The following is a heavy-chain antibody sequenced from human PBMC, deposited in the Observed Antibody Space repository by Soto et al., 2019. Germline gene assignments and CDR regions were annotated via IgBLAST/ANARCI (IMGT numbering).Heavy chain of an antibody. CDR1: GFTCSTYV. CDR2: VSRSGADT. J-gene: IGHJ4*02. CDR3: ASSSGYHYEF. D-gene: IGHD3-22*01. Sequence: EVQLLESGGGLVQPGGSLRLSCVASGFTCSTYVMRWVRQAPGKGLEWVSTVSRSGADTFYADSVKGRFTISRDNSKNTVSLQMDSLRAEDTAVYYCASSSGYHYEFWGQGTLVTVSP. V-gene: IGHV3-23*01.